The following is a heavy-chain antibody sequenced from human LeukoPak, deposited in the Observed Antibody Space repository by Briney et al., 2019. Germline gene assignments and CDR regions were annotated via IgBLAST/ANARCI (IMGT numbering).Heavy chain of an antibody. CDR3: ARVGIIAAAGARYFDY. CDR1: GGSISSGDYY. D-gene: IGHD6-13*01. V-gene: IGHV4-30-4*08. CDR2: IYYSGST. Sequence: SETLSLTCTVSGGSISSGDYYWSWIRQPPGKGLEWIGYIYYSGSTYYNPSLKSRVTISVDTSKNQFTLKLSSVTAADTAVYYCARVGIIAAAGARYFDYWGQGTLVTVSS. J-gene: IGHJ4*02.